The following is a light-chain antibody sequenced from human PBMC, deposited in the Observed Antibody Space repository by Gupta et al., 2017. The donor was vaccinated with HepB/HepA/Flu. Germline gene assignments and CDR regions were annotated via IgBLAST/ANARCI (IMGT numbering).Light chain of an antibody. CDR2: NDT. CDR3: HSQATSATIRV. V-gene: IGLV3-25*03. Sequence: SYELTQPPSVSVSPGQTARITCSGDALPKQYFDWYQQKAGPAPVLIIYNDTGRPSGIPERVSGSISGTTATFTITDAQAEAEADYYCHSQATSATIRVFGGGTKLTVL. CDR1: ALPKQY. J-gene: IGLJ3*02.